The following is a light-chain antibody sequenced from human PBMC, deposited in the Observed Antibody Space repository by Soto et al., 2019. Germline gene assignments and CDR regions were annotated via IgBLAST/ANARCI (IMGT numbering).Light chain of an antibody. J-gene: IGKJ4*01. CDR2: DAS. CDR1: QDIRNY. V-gene: IGKV1-33*01. Sequence: GDRVTITCQASQDIRNYLNWYQQKAGKHPTILIYDASTLESGVPSRFSGSGSGTSFTFTISSLQPGDFETYFCQQFGDLPLTFGGGTKVDIK. CDR3: QQFGDLPLT.